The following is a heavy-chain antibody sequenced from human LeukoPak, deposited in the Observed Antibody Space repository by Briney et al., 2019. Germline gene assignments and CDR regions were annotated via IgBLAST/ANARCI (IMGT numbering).Heavy chain of an antibody. Sequence: ASVKASCKASGYTFTGYYMHWVRQAPGQGLEWMGRINPNSGGTNYAQKFQGRVTMTRDTSISTAYMELSRLRSDDTAVYYCARARGYSYGYVSDAFDIWGQGTMVTVSS. CDR1: GYTFTGYY. CDR3: ARARGYSYGYVSDAFDI. V-gene: IGHV1-2*06. J-gene: IGHJ3*02. CDR2: INPNSGGT. D-gene: IGHD5-18*01.